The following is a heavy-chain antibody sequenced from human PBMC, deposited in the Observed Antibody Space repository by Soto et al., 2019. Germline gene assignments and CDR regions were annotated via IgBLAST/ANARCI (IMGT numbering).Heavy chain of an antibody. J-gene: IGHJ6*02. CDR2: IIPIFGTA. D-gene: IGHD3-3*01. CDR3: ARHSDFWSGYNYYYGMDV. Sequence: ASVKVSCKASGGTFSSYAISWVRQAPGQGLEWMGGIIPIFGTANYAQKFQGRVTITADESTSTAYMELSSLRAEDTAVYYCARHSDFWSGYNYYYGMDVWGQGTTVTVSS. CDR1: GGTFSSYA. V-gene: IGHV1-69*13.